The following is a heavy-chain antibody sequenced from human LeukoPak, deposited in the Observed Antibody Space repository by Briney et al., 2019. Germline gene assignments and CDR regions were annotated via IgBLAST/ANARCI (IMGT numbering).Heavy chain of an antibody. J-gene: IGHJ4*02. Sequence: SETLSLTCTVSGGSIRSCSYYWSWIRQPAGKGVEWIGRIYTSGSTHYNPSLKSRVTISVDTSKNQFSLELSSVTAADTAVYYCAREPVYGWGSYPIDYWGQGTLVTVSS. CDR3: AREPVYGWGSYPIDY. V-gene: IGHV4-61*02. CDR1: GGSIRSCSYY. CDR2: IYTSGST. D-gene: IGHD3-10*01.